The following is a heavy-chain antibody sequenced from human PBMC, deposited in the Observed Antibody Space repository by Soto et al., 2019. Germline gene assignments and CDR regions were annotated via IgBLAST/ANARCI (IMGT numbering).Heavy chain of an antibody. CDR3: ARLVGITMVRGPEKTTNWFDP. D-gene: IGHD3-10*01. CDR1: GGSISSSSYY. CDR2: IYYSGST. V-gene: IGHV4-39*01. J-gene: IGHJ5*02. Sequence: SETLSLTCTVSGGSISSSSYYWGWIRQPPGKGLEWIGSIYYSGSTYYNPSLKSRVTISVDTSKNHLSLKLSSVTAADTAVYYCARLVGITMVRGPEKTTNWFDPWGQGTLVTVSS.